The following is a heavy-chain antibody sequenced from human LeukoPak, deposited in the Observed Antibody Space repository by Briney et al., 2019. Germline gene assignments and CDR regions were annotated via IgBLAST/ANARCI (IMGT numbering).Heavy chain of an antibody. J-gene: IGHJ5*02. V-gene: IGHV1-18*01. Sequence: ASVKVSCKASGYTFTSYGISWVRQAPGQGLEWMGWISAYNGNTNYAQKLQGRVTMTTDTSTSTAYMELRSLRSDDTAVYYCARPVRSSSRYVGPAAFGNWFDPWGQGTLVTVSS. CDR2: ISAYNGNT. CDR3: ARPVRSSSRYVGPAAFGNWFDP. CDR1: GYTFTSYG. D-gene: IGHD6-13*01.